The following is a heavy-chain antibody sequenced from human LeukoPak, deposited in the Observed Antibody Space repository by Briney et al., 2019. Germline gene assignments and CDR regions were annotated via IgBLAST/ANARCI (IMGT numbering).Heavy chain of an antibody. V-gene: IGHV1-2*06. D-gene: IGHD1-26*01. CDR1: GYTFTDYN. J-gene: IGHJ4*02. CDR3: ARESGRYYFDY. CDR2: INPNSGGT. Sequence: ASVKVSCKASGYTFTDYNMHWVRQAPGRGLEWMGRINPNSGGTNYAQKFQGRVTMTRDTSISTAYMELSRLRSDDTAVYYCARESGRYYFDYWGQGTLVTVSS.